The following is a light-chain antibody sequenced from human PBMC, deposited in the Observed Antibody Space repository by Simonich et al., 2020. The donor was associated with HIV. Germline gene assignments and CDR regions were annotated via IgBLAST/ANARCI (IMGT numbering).Light chain of an antibody. J-gene: IGKJ2*01. V-gene: IGKV1-5*03. CDR1: PSISRW. CDR3: QQYNSYSPYI. Sequence: DIQMTQSPSTLSASVGDRVTITCRASPSISRWLAWYQQKPGKAPKLLIYKASSLESGVPSRFSGSGSGTEFTLTISSLQPDDFATYYCQQYNSYSPYIFGQGTKLEIK. CDR2: KAS.